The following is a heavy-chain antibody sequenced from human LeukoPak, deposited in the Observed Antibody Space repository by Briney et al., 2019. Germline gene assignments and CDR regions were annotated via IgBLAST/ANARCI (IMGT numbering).Heavy chain of an antibody. Sequence: SETLSLTCTVSGGSISSYYWSWIRQPPGKGLEWIGYIYYSGSTNYNPSLKSRATISVDTSKNQFSLKLSSVTAADTAVYYCARSPDYYGSGRRYYYGMDVWGQGTTVTVSS. CDR2: IYYSGST. J-gene: IGHJ6*02. CDR1: GGSISSYY. V-gene: IGHV4-59*08. CDR3: ARSPDYYGSGRRYYYGMDV. D-gene: IGHD3-10*01.